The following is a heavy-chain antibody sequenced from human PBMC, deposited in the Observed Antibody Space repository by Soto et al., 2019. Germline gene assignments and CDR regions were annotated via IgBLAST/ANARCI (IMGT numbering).Heavy chain of an antibody. CDR2: IHYSGST. CDR3: ARDFRSSGYYTD. J-gene: IGHJ4*02. V-gene: IGHV4-59*01. Sequence: SETLSLTCTVSGGSISHYYWSWIRQSPGKGLEWIGYIHYSGSTNYNPSLKSRIIITVDTPNNQFSLKLNSVTAADTAVYYCARDFRSSGYYTDWGQGSLVT. CDR1: GGSISHYY. D-gene: IGHD3-22*01.